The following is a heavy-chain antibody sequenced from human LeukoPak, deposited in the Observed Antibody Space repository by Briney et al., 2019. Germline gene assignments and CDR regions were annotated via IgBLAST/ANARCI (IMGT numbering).Heavy chain of an antibody. J-gene: IGHJ4*02. CDR1: GGTFSSCA. Sequence: SVKVSCKASGGTFSSCAISWVRQAPGQGLEWMGGIIPIFGTANYAQKFQGRVTITADESTSTAYMELSSLRSEDTAVYYCARCPYYYGSGSKTPQYYFDYWGQGTLVTVSS. CDR3: ARCPYYYGSGSKTPQYYFDY. D-gene: IGHD3-10*01. CDR2: IIPIFGTA. V-gene: IGHV1-69*13.